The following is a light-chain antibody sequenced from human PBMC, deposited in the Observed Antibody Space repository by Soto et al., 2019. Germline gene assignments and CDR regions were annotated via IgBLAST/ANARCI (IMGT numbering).Light chain of an antibody. V-gene: IGKV1-5*03. CDR2: QAS. CDR1: QNVNTW. Sequence: DIPMTQSPSTLSASVGDRVTITCRASQNVNTWLAWYQQKPGKAPKLLIYQASSLERGVPSRFSGSGSGTEFTLTISSLQPDDFATYHCQQYNSYPSFGQGTKLEIK. J-gene: IGKJ2*01. CDR3: QQYNSYPS.